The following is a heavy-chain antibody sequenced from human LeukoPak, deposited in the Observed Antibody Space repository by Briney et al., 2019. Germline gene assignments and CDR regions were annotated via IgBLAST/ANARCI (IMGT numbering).Heavy chain of an antibody. D-gene: IGHD3-10*01. CDR1: GFTFSSYA. CDR3: AKEKVTMVRGVIKSYYFDY. Sequence: PGGSLRLSCAASGFTFSSYAMSWVRQAPGKGLEWVSAISGSGGSTYYADSVKGRFTISRDNSKNTLYLQMNSLRAEDTAVYYCAKEKVTMVRGVIKSYYFDYWGQGTLVTVSS. CDR2: ISGSGGST. J-gene: IGHJ4*02. V-gene: IGHV3-23*01.